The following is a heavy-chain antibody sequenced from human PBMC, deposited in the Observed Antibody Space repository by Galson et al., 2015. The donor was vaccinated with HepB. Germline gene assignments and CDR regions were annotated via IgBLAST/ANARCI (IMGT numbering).Heavy chain of an antibody. CDR2: ISYDGSNK. CDR1: GFTFSSYA. V-gene: IGHV3-30*03. D-gene: IGHD3-22*01. J-gene: IGHJ4*02. Sequence: SLRLSCAASGFTFSSYAMSWVRQAPGKGLEWVAVISYDGSNKYYADSVKGRFTISRDNSKNTLYLQMNSLRAEDTAVYYCARDRGYYYDSSGYGYWGQGTLVTVSS. CDR3: ARDRGYYYDSSGYGY.